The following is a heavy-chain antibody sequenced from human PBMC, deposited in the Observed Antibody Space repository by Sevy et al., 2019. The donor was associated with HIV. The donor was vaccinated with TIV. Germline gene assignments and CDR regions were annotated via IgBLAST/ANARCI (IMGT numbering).Heavy chain of an antibody. CDR1: GGSISSGGYY. Sequence: SETLSLTCSVSGGSISSGGYYWSWIRQHPGKGLEWLGDIYKTGPTYYNPSLKSRVTISIDTSKNQFSLKMSYVTAADTADYYCARKLAVYSFGRDTEGSFDYWGQGTLVTVSS. V-gene: IGHV4-31*03. CDR3: ARKLAVYSFGRDTEGSFDY. CDR2: IYKTGPT. D-gene: IGHD3-16*01. J-gene: IGHJ4*02.